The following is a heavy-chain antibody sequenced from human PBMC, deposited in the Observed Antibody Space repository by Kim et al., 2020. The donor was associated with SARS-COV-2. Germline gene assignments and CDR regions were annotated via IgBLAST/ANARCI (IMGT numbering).Heavy chain of an antibody. V-gene: IGHV3-66*01. D-gene: IGHD2-15*01. CDR3: VRDKYCSGGKCRGQFDS. J-gene: IGHJ4*02. Sequence: VKGRFTISRDNSNNTVYLQMNSLGAEDTAVYYCVRDKYCSGGKCRGQFDSWGPGTLVTVSS.